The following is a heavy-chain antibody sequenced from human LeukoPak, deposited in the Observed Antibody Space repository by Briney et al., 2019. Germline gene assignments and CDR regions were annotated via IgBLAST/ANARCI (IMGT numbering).Heavy chain of an antibody. Sequence: GGSLRLSCAASGFTFGNYWMYWVRQAPGKGLVWVSQIKSDGNITNYADSVKGRFTISRDNAKNTLFLQMNSLRAEDTAVYYCGRSGDFWSGSGVAYWGQGTLVTVSS. CDR3: GRSGDFWSGSGVAY. D-gene: IGHD3-3*01. CDR2: IKSDGNIT. CDR1: GFTFGNYW. J-gene: IGHJ4*02. V-gene: IGHV3-74*01.